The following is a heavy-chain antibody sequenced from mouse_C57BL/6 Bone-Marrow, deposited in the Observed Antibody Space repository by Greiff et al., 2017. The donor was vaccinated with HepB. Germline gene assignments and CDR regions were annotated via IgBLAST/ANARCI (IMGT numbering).Heavy chain of an antibody. Sequence: EVKLMESGAELVKPGASVKLSCTASGFNIKDYYMHWVKQRTEQGLEWIGRIDPEDGETKYAPKFQGKATITADTSSNTAYLQLSSLTSEDTAVYYCARGSFLLWYLPWFAYWGQGTLVTVSA. D-gene: IGHD2-1*01. CDR3: ARGSFLLWYLPWFAY. J-gene: IGHJ3*01. CDR1: GFNIKDYY. V-gene: IGHV14-2*01. CDR2: IDPEDGET.